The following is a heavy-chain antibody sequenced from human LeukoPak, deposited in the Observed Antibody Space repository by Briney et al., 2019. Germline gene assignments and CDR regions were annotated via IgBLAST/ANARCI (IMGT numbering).Heavy chain of an antibody. CDR3: ARGRGYFDSFDP. V-gene: IGHV4-34*01. CDR2: INHSGST. J-gene: IGHJ5*02. D-gene: IGHD3-9*01. CDR1: GGSFSGYY. Sequence: PSETLSLTCAVYGGSFSGYYWSWIRQPPGKGLEWIGEINHSGSTNYNPSLKSRVTISVDTSKNQFSLKLSSVTAADTAVYYCARGRGYFDSFDPWGQGTLVTVSS.